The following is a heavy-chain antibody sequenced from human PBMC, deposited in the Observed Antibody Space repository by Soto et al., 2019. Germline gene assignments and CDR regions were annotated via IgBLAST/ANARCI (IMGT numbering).Heavy chain of an antibody. D-gene: IGHD3-10*01. Sequence: QITLKESGPTVVKPTQTLTLTCTFSGFSLNTRGVGVGWIRQPPGKAPEWLALIYWDDNKRYSPSLESRLSIMKDSTKNQVVLPMTNMDPVDTATYYCAYRPPTAMTTARGVIILFFDFWGLGTLVTVSS. CDR3: AYRPPTAMTTARGVIILFFDF. CDR2: IYWDDNK. CDR1: GFSLNTRGVG. V-gene: IGHV2-5*02. J-gene: IGHJ4*02.